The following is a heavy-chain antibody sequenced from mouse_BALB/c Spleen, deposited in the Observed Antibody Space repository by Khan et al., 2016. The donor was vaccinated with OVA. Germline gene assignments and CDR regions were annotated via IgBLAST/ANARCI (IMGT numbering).Heavy chain of an antibody. CDR2: IWSDGST. J-gene: IGHJ4*01. V-gene: IGHV2-6*02. Sequence: VQLVETGPGLVAPSQSLSITCTVSGFSLTSYGVHWVRQPPGKGLEWLVVIWSDGSTNYNSVLKSRLSISKDNSKSQVFLKMNSLQTDDTAIYYCARWFDGYSSLYAMDYWGQATSVTVSS. D-gene: IGHD2-3*01. CDR3: ARWFDGYSSLYAMDY. CDR1: GFSLTSYG.